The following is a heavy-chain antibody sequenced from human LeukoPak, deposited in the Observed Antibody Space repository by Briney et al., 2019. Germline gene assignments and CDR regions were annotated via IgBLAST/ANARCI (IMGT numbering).Heavy chain of an antibody. CDR1: GFDFSSNW. Sequence: GGSLRLSCAASGFDFSSNWMHWVRHAPGQGLVWVSRIKGDGISTNYADSVKGRFTISRDNAKNSLYLQMNSLRAEDTAVYYCARAFDYGDLDYWGQGTLVTVSS. V-gene: IGHV3-74*01. J-gene: IGHJ4*02. CDR2: IKGDGIST. CDR3: ARAFDYGDLDY. D-gene: IGHD4-17*01.